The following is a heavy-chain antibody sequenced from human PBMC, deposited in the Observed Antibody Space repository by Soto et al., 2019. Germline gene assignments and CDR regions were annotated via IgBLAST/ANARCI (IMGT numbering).Heavy chain of an antibody. Sequence: SETLSLTCTVSGGSISSSSYYWGWIRQPPGKGLEWIGSIYYSGSTYYNPSLKSRVTISVDTSNNQFSLKLSSVTAADTAVYYCARQSLSLSLAFSSENYYGMDVWGQGTTVTVSS. J-gene: IGHJ6*02. CDR2: IYYSGST. CDR3: ARQSLSLSLAFSSENYYGMDV. V-gene: IGHV4-39*01. CDR1: GGSISSSSYY. D-gene: IGHD3-16*02.